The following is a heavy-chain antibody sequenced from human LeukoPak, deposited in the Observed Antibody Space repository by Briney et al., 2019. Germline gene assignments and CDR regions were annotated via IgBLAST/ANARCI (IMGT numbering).Heavy chain of an antibody. Sequence: GGSLRLSCAASGFTFSSYAMSWVRQAPGKGLEWVSAISGSGGSTYYADSVKGRFTISRDNSKNTLYLQMNSLRAEDTAVYYCAKDVESDIVVVVAAAFDIWGRGTMVTVSS. CDR3: AKDVESDIVVVVAAAFDI. J-gene: IGHJ3*02. CDR2: ISGSGGST. CDR1: GFTFSSYA. D-gene: IGHD2-15*01. V-gene: IGHV3-23*01.